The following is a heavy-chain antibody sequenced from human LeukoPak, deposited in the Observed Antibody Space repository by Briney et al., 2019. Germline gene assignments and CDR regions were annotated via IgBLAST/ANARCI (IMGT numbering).Heavy chain of an antibody. CDR2: IYYSGST. CDR3: ARDTAPDY. J-gene: IGHJ4*02. CDR1: GGSISSYY. V-gene: IGHV4-59*12. Sequence: SETLSLTCTVSGGSISSYYWSWIRQPPGKGLEWIGYIYYSGSTNYNPSLKSRVTISVDTSKNQFSLKLSSVTAADTAVYYCARDTAPDYWGQGTLVTVSS. D-gene: IGHD5-18*01.